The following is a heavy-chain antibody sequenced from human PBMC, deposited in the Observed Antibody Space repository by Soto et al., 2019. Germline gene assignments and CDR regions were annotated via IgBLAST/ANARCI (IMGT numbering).Heavy chain of an antibody. CDR3: ARDRDYGDFQIYWYFDH. CDR2: ISSSTSTI. CDR1: GFTFSSYS. V-gene: IGHV3-48*02. J-gene: IGHJ2*01. D-gene: IGHD4-17*01. Sequence: PGGSLRLSCAASGFTFSSYSMSWVRQAPGKGLEWVSYISSSTSTIYYADSVKGRFTTSRDNAKNSLYLQMNSLRDEDTAVYYCARDRDYGDFQIYWYFDHWGRGTLVTVSS.